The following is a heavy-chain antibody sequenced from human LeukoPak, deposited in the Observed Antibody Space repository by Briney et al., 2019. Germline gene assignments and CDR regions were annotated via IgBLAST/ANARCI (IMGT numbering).Heavy chain of an antibody. CDR1: GGSISNGAYY. Sequence: SETLSLTCTVSGGSISNGAYYWSWIRQYPGKGLEWIGYIYYTGSPYYNPSLKSRVTISIDTSKNQFSLRLSSVTAADTAVYYCPTSPYHYDGTGYSSWFDPWGPGTLVTVSS. CDR3: PTSPYHYDGTGYSSWFDP. V-gene: IGHV4-31*03. CDR2: IYYTGSP. J-gene: IGHJ5*02. D-gene: IGHD3-22*01.